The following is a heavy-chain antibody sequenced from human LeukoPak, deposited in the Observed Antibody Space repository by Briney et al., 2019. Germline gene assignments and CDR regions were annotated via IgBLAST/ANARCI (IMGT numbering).Heavy chain of an antibody. Sequence: GGSLTLSCAASGFTFSSYSMNWVRQAPGKGLEWVSSISSSSSYIYYADSVKGRFTISRDNAKNSLYLQMNSLRAEGTSVYYCARAYAGYSSGCSLYWGQGTLVTVSS. J-gene: IGHJ4*02. CDR1: GFTFSSYS. D-gene: IGHD6-19*01. V-gene: IGHV3-21*01. CDR3: ARAYAGYSSGCSLY. CDR2: ISSSSSYI.